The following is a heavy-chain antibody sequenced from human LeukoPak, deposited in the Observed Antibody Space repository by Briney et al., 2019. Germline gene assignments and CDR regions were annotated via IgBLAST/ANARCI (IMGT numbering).Heavy chain of an antibody. Sequence: ASVKVSCKASGYTFTSYGISWVRQAPGQGLEWMGWISAYNGNTNYAQKLQGRVTMTTDTSTSTAYMELSSLRSEDTAVYYCARGPYSSGWYYFDYWGQGTLVTVSS. CDR2: ISAYNGNT. V-gene: IGHV1-18*01. J-gene: IGHJ4*02. CDR1: GYTFTSYG. D-gene: IGHD6-19*01. CDR3: ARGPYSSGWYYFDY.